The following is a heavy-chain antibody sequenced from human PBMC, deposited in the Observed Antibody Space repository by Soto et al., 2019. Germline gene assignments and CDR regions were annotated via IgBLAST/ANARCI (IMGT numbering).Heavy chain of an antibody. CDR1: GGSISSSSYY. V-gene: IGHV4-39*01. D-gene: IGHD3-3*01. CDR2: IYYSGST. J-gene: IGHJ4*02. CDR3: ARHGGTFGVGRRIPYYFDY. Sequence: SETLSLTCTVSGGSISSSSYYWGWIRQPPGKGLEWIGSIYYSGSTYYNPSLKSRVTISVDTSKNQFSLKLSSVTAADTAVYYCARHGGTFGVGRRIPYYFDYWGQGTLVTVSS.